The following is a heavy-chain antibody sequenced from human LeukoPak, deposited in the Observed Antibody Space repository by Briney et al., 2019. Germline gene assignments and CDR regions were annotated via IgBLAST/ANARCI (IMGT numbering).Heavy chain of an antibody. CDR1: GGSISSSSYY. J-gene: IGHJ3*02. D-gene: IGHD5-18*01. Sequence: SETLSLTCTVSGGSISSSSYYWGWIRQPPGKGLEWIGSIYYSGSTYYNPSLKSGVTIPVDTSKNRFSLKLSSGTAADTAVYYCARWGREQLWLSDAFDIWGQGTMVAVSS. V-gene: IGHV4-39*01. CDR2: IYYSGST. CDR3: ARWGREQLWLSDAFDI.